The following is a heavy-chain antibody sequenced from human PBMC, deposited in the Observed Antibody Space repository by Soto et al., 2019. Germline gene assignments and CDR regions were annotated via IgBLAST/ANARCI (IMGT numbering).Heavy chain of an antibody. CDR1: GFTFSNYG. CDR2: ISSSSSTI. V-gene: IGHV3-48*01. CDR3: ARRSCSGGSCYSYYYYGMDV. D-gene: IGHD2-15*01. J-gene: IGHJ6*02. Sequence: PGGSLRLSCAASGFTFSNYGMYWVRQAPGKGLEWVSYISSSSSTIYYADSVKGRFTISRDNAKNSLYLQMNSLRAEDTAVYYCARRSCSGGSCYSYYYYGMDVWGHGTTVTVSS.